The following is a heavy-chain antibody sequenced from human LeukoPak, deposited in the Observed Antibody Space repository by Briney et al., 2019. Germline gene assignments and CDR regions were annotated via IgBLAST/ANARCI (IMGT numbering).Heavy chain of an antibody. J-gene: IGHJ4*02. CDR3: ARDYELGTPGSAYEFFDY. V-gene: IGHV1-2*02. CDR1: RDTFTVYS. Sequence: ASVKVSCEASRDTFTVYSMQSGRHAPRQRVECVLWINPNSGGTSYAQKFKGRVTMTRDTSINTVYMELSRLGSDDTAVYYCARDYELGTPGSAYEFFDYWGQGTLVTVSS. D-gene: IGHD3-10*01. CDR2: INPNSGGT.